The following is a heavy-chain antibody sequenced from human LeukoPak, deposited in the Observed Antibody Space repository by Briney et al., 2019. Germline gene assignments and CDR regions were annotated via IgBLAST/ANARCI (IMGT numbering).Heavy chain of an antibody. CDR3: ARDPFSSNWFDP. CDR1: GYTFTSYY. CDR2: INPSIGST. J-gene: IGHJ5*02. Sequence: ASVKVSCKASGYTFTSYYMHWVRQAPGQGLEWMGIINPSIGSTTYAQKFQGRVAMTRDTSTSTVYMELSSLRSEDTAVYYCARDPFSSNWFDPWGQGTLVTVSS. V-gene: IGHV1-46*01.